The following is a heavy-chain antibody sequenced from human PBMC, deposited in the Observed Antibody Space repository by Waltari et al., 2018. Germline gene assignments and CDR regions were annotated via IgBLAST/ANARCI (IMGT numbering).Heavy chain of an antibody. V-gene: IGHV4-34*01. Sequence: QVQLQQWGAGLLKPSETLSLTCAVYGGSFSGYYWRWIRPPPGKGLEWIGEINHSGSTNYNPSLKSRVTISVDTSKNQFSLKLSSVTAADTAVYYCARAGEWFGEVDAFDIWGQGTMVTVSS. CDR2: INHSGST. CDR3: ARAGEWFGEVDAFDI. D-gene: IGHD3-10*01. J-gene: IGHJ3*02. CDR1: GGSFSGYY.